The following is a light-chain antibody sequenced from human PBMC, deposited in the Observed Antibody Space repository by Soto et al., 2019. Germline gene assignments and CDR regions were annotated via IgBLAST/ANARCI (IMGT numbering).Light chain of an antibody. J-gene: IGLJ3*02. Sequence: QSVLTQPASVSGSPGQSITISCTGTSSDVGNYNAVSWYQQHPGKAPKVMIYEDNKRPSGVSNRFSGSKSGNTASLTISGLQADDEADYFCSSCTATTTLVFGGGTKGTVL. CDR2: EDN. V-gene: IGLV2-14*02. CDR1: SSDVGNYNA. CDR3: SSCTATTTLV.